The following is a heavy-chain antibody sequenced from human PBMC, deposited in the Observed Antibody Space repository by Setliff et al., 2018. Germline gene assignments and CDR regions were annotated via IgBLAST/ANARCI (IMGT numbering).Heavy chain of an antibody. CDR3: AKFSRYTDSQGEFDF. CDR2: IRFDGRKQ. Sequence: GGSLRLSCAASGFNFSSFGMHWVRQTPGKGLEWIGHIRFDGRKQNYADSVAGRFTISRDNSKSTVYLLLNGLTVDDTAMYYCAKFSRYTDSQGEFDFWGQGALVTVSS. CDR1: GFNFSSFG. D-gene: IGHD1-20*01. J-gene: IGHJ4*02. V-gene: IGHV3-30*02.